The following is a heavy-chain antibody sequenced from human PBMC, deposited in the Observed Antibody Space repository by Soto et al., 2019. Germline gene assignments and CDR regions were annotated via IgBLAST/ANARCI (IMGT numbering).Heavy chain of an antibody. J-gene: IGHJ4*02. V-gene: IGHV3-11*01. D-gene: IGHD3-10*01. Sequence: GSLRLSCAASGFRFSDHYMTWIRQAPGKGLEWVSKISSGGTTMYYADSVKGRFTVSRDNAQNSLYLQMNGLRAGDTAVYYCAGDPYYYGSAFWGQGTLVTVSS. CDR1: GFRFSDHY. CDR3: AGDPYYYGSAF. CDR2: ISSGGTTM.